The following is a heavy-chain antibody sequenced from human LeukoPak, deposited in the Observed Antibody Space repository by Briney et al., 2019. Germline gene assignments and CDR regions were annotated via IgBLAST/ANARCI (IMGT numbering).Heavy chain of an antibody. J-gene: IGHJ5*02. Sequence: GGSLRLSCAASGFSLRSTAMSWARQAPGKGLEWVSAIKVGEVGTHYADAARGRFTISRDNSKNTLYIQMNSLRAEDTAIYDCSKIMAPLGRRGWNDGFDPWGQGTLVIVSS. CDR2: IKVGEVGT. V-gene: IGHV3-23*01. CDR3: SKIMAPLGRRGWNDGFDP. CDR1: GFSLRSTA. D-gene: IGHD1-1*01.